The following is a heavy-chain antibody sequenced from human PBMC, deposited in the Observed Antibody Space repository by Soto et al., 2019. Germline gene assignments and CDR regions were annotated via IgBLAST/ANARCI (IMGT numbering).Heavy chain of an antibody. Sequence: EVQLLESGGGLVQPGGSLRLSCAASGFTFSSYAMSWVRQAPGKGLEWVSAISGSGGSTYYADSVKGRFTISRDNSKNTRYLQMNSLRAEDTAVYYCAKDGPYSSGWYVYFDYWGQGTLVTVSS. CDR2: ISGSGGST. D-gene: IGHD6-19*01. J-gene: IGHJ4*02. CDR1: GFTFSSYA. V-gene: IGHV3-23*01. CDR3: AKDGPYSSGWYVYFDY.